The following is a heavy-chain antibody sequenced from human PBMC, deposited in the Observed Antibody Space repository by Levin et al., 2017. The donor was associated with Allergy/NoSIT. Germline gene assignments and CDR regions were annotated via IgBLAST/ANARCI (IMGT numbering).Heavy chain of an antibody. CDR2: IPWDGGST. V-gene: IGHV3-43*01. CDR1: GFSFKDYS. CDR3: SKGITGGSWSFDY. J-gene: IGHJ4*02. D-gene: IGHD6-13*01. Sequence: GGSLRLSCAASGFSFKDYSMHWVRLTPRKGLEWVSLIPWDGGSTYYADSVKGRFTISRDNNKQSLFLQMNSLTTEDTALYFCSKGITGGSWSFDYGGQGTLVTVSS.